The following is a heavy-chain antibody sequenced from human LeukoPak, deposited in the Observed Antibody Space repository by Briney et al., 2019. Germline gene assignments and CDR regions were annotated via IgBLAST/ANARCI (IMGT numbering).Heavy chain of an antibody. D-gene: IGHD4-23*01. CDR2: IYHSGST. J-gene: IGHJ4*02. Sequence: SETLSLTCTVSGGSISSGGYYWSWIRQPPGKGLEWIGYIYHSGSTYYNPSLKSRVTISVDRSKNQFSLKLSSVTAADTVVYYCAREYGGNSGFDYWGQGTLVTVSS. V-gene: IGHV4-30-2*01. CDR1: GGSISSGGYY. CDR3: AREYGGNSGFDY.